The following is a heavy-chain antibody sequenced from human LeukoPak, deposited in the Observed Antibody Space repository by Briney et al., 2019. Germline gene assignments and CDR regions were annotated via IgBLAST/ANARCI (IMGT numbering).Heavy chain of an antibody. CDR3: AGHLRLQWLPGFDY. V-gene: IGHV3-23*01. CDR1: EFTFSDYA. Sequence: GGSLRLSCADSEFTFSDYAMSWVRQAPGKGLEWVSAISGAGGSTYYADSVKGRFTISRDNSKNTLYLQMNSLRAEDTAVYYCAGHLRLQWLPGFDYWGQGILVTVSS. J-gene: IGHJ4*02. D-gene: IGHD4-11*01. CDR2: ISGAGGST.